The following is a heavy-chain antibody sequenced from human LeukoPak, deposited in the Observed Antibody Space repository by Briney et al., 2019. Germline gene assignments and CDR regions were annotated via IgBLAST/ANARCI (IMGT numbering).Heavy chain of an antibody. CDR1: GYTFTSYD. CDR3: ARGIRRNINYWIDP. D-gene: IGHD1-14*01. V-gene: IGHV1-8*03. CDR2: MNPNSGNT. Sequence: ASVKVSCKASGYTFTSYDINWVRQATGQGLEWMGWMNPNSGNTGYAQKFQGRVTITRNTSISTAYMELSSLRSEDTAVYYCARGIRRNINYWIDPWGQGTPVTVSS. J-gene: IGHJ5*02.